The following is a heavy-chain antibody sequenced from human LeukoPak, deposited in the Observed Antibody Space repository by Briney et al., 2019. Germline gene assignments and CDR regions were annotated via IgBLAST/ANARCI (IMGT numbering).Heavy chain of an antibody. Sequence: SVKVSCKASGGTFSSYAISWVRQAPGQGLEWMGRVIPIFGTANYAQKFQGRVTITTDESTSTAYMELSGLRSEDTAVYYCAREVVVPAATYYYYYYMDVWGKGTTVTVSS. J-gene: IGHJ6*03. CDR3: AREVVVPAATYYYYYYMDV. CDR1: GGTFSSYA. D-gene: IGHD2-2*01. V-gene: IGHV1-69*05. CDR2: VIPIFGTA.